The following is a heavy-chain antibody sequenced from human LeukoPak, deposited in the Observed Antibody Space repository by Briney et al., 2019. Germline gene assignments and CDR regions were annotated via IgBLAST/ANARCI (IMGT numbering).Heavy chain of an antibody. CDR2: IKSKSDGRTT. CDR3: TTGGWYGGDC. V-gene: IGHV3-15*01. J-gene: IGHJ4*02. D-gene: IGHD6-19*01. Sequence: GGSLRLSCAASGFIFSNACMNWARQTPGKGLEWVGRIKSKSDGRTTKYAAPVKGRLTSSQDDSKNTLYLQINSLETEVGGVDYFTTGGWYGGDCWGQATLVTAS. CDR1: GFIFSNAC.